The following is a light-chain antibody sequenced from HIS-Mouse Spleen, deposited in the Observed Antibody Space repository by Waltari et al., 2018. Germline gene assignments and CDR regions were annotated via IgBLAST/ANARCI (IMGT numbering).Light chain of an antibody. V-gene: IGLV2-23*01. CDR2: EGS. CDR3: FSYAGSSTYWV. CDR1: SSDVGSYNL. J-gene: IGLJ3*02. Sequence: QSALTQPASVSGSPGQSITISCTGTSSDVGSYNLVSWYQQHPGKAPKLMIYEGSKRASAVSIRFSGSKSGKTASLTSSGLQAEDEADYYCFSYAGSSTYWVFGGGTKLTVL.